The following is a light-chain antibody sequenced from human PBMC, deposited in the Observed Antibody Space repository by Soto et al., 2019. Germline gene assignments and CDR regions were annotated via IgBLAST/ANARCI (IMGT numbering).Light chain of an antibody. J-gene: IGLJ3*02. CDR3: SSFISSSTPRV. V-gene: IGLV2-14*01. CDR1: SSDIGTYNY. CDR2: EVN. Sequence: QSVLTQPASVSGSPGQSITISCTGTSSDIGTYNYVSWYQQHPGKAPKLMIYEVNNRPSGISSRFSGSKSGNTASLTISGLRAEDEADYYCSSFISSSTPRVFGGGTKVTVL.